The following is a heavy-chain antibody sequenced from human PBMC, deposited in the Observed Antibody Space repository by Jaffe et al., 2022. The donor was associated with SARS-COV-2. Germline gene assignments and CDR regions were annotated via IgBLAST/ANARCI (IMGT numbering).Heavy chain of an antibody. V-gene: IGHV4-61*02. CDR1: GGSISSDSYY. D-gene: IGHD3-22*01. CDR2: IYTSGST. CDR3: ARHAARGYSDSSGPVSPYYFDY. J-gene: IGHJ4*02. Sequence: QVQLQESGPGLVKPSQTLSLTCTVSGGSISSDSYYWSWIRQPAGKALEWIGRIYTSGSTSYNPSLKSRVTISIDTSKNQFSLKLSSVTAADTAIYYCARHAARGYSDSSGPVSPYYFDYWGQGTLVTVSS.